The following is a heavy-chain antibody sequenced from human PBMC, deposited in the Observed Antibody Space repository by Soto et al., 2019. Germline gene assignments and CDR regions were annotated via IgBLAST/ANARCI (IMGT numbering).Heavy chain of an antibody. D-gene: IGHD2-15*01. Sequence: QVQLQESGPGLVKPSQTLSLTCIVSGGSISSGDYYWSWIRQPPGKGLEWIGYIYYSGSTYYNPSLKSRVTISVDTSKNQFSLKLSSVTAADTAVYYCARALVPYCSGGSCYGGQFDYWGQGTLVTVSS. J-gene: IGHJ4*02. CDR3: ARALVPYCSGGSCYGGQFDY. CDR1: GGSISSGDYY. V-gene: IGHV4-30-4*01. CDR2: IYYSGST.